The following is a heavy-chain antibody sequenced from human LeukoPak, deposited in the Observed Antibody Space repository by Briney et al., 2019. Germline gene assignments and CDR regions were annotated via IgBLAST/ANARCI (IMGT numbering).Heavy chain of an antibody. CDR3: ADFRREDPPH. J-gene: IGHJ4*02. D-gene: IGHD3-3*01. CDR1: GITFSSYW. Sequence: GGSLRLSCAASGITFSSYWMHWVRQAPGKGLVWVSRINSDGSSTTYADSAKGRFTISRDNAKNTLYLQMNSLRAEDTAVYYCADFRREDPPHWGQGTLVTVSS. V-gene: IGHV3-74*01. CDR2: INSDGSST.